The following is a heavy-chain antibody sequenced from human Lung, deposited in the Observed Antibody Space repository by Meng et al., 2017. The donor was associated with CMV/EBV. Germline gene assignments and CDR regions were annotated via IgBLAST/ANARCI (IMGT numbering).Heavy chain of an antibody. J-gene: IGHJ4*02. CDR2: ISGSGGST. V-gene: IGHV3-23*01. D-gene: IGHD2-8*02. CDR1: GFTFSSYA. Sequence: GGSXRLXCAASGFTFSSYAMSWVRQAPGKGLEWVSAISGSGGSTYYADSVKGRLTISRDNSKNTLYLQMNSLRAEDTAVYYCAKGGWSKPPNWLWGQGTLVTVSS. CDR3: AKGGWSKPPNWL.